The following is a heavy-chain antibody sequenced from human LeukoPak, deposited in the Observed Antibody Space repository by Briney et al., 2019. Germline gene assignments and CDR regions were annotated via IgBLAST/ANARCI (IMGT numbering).Heavy chain of an antibody. V-gene: IGHV3-30*18. CDR2: ISDDGTTT. CDR3: AKDQGSGWFGGFDI. CDR1: GFTFSYYG. D-gene: IGHD6-19*01. Sequence: GGSLRLSCEASGFTFSYYGIHWVRKAPDKGLEWVEVISDDGTTTFYADSVKGRITISRDNSKNTLYLQMNSLRADDTAVYYCAKDQGSGWFGGFDIWGQGTMVTVSS. J-gene: IGHJ3*02.